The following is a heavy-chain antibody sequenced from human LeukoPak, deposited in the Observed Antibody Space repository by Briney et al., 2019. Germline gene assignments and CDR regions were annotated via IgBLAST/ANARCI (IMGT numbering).Heavy chain of an antibody. Sequence: GASVKLSCKASGYIFTNFGVSWVRQAPGQGLEWMGWISAYNGNTNYAQKFHGRVTMTTDTSTSTAYMELRSLRSDDTAVYYCARDSSSWFYYYYGMDVWGQGTTVPVSS. J-gene: IGHJ6*02. CDR3: ARDSSSWFYYYYGMDV. CDR1: GYIFTNFG. D-gene: IGHD6-13*01. V-gene: IGHV1-18*01. CDR2: ISAYNGNT.